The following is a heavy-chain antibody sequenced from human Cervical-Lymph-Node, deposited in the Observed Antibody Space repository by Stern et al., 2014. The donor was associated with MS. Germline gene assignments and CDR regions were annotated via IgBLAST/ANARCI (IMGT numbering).Heavy chain of an antibody. CDR1: GYTLTDFS. V-gene: IGHV1-24*01. CDR3: TIIKMEGHFGGIIEYYFDY. Sequence: VQLVESGAEVKKPGASVTISCKVSGYTLTDFSIHWVRQAPGEGLEWMGGFDPEDGDTIYAQKFQGRVTMSEDTSTDTAYMDLSSLRSEDTAVYYCTIIKMEGHFGGIIEYYFDYWGQGTLVSVSS. J-gene: IGHJ4*02. D-gene: IGHD3-16*02. CDR2: FDPEDGDT.